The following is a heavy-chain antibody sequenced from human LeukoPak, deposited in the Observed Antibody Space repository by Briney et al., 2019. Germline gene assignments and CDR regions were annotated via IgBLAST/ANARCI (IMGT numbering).Heavy chain of an antibody. Sequence: SETLSLTCAVYGGSFSGYYWSWIRQPPGKGLEWIGEINHSGSTNYNPSLKSRVTISVDTSKNQLSLKLRSVTAADTAVYYCARGLEHGDHYYWGQGTLVTVSS. CDR1: GGSFSGYY. J-gene: IGHJ4*02. D-gene: IGHD4-17*01. V-gene: IGHV4-34*09. CDR2: INHSGST. CDR3: ARGLEHGDHYY.